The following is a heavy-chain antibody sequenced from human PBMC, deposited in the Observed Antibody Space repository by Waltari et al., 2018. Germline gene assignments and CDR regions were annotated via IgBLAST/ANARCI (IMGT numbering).Heavy chain of an antibody. Sequence: QVQLVESGGGVFQPGRSLRLYCSASGFTFISSAMPWFRQAPGKGLEWVAVISYDGSNKYYADSVKGRFTIYRDNSKNTLYLQMNSLRAEDTAVYYCARDRVVTATGAFDIWGQGTMVTVSS. D-gene: IGHD2-21*02. V-gene: IGHV3-30*01. CDR1: GFTFISSA. CDR3: ARDRVVTATGAFDI. J-gene: IGHJ3*02. CDR2: ISYDGSNK.